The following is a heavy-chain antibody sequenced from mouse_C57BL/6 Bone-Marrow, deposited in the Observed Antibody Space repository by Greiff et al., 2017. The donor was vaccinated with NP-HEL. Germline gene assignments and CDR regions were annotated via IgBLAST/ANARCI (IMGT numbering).Heavy chain of an antibody. Sequence: DVHLVESGGGLVKPGGSLKLSCAASGFTFSDYGMHWVRQAPEKGLEWVAYISSGSSTIYYADTVKGRFTISRDNAKNTLFLQMTSLRSEDTAMYYCARPVYYSNFAYWGQGTLVTVSA. D-gene: IGHD2-5*01. CDR2: ISSGSSTI. V-gene: IGHV5-17*01. CDR3: ARPVYYSNFAY. CDR1: GFTFSDYG. J-gene: IGHJ3*01.